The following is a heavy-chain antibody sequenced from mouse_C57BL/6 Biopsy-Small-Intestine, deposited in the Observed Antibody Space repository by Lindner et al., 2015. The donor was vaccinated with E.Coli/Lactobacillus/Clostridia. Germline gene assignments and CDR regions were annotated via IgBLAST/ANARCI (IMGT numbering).Heavy chain of an antibody. J-gene: IGHJ2*01. CDR1: GFSFNTYA. CDR2: IRSKSNNYAT. V-gene: IGHV10-1*01. D-gene: IGHD2-3*01. Sequence: VQLQESGGGLVQPKGSLKLSCAASGFSFNTYAMYWVRQAPGKGLEWVARIRSKSNNYATYYADSVKDRFTISRDDSESMLYLQMNNLKTEDTAMYYCVRQDDGYYYYFDYWGQGTTLTVSS. CDR3: VRQDDGYYYYFDY.